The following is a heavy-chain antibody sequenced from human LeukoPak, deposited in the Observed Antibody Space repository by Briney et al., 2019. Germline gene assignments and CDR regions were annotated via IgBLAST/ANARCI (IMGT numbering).Heavy chain of an antibody. V-gene: IGHV3-13*04. CDR1: GFTFSSYD. CDR2: IGTAGDT. D-gene: IGHD7-27*01. J-gene: IGHJ4*02. Sequence: GGSLRLSCAASGFTFSSYDMHWVRQGTGRGLEWVSAIGTAGDTYYPDSVKGRFTISRENAKNSSYLQMNSLRAEDTALYYCVRGSNWAFDYWGQGTLVTVSS. CDR3: VRGSNWAFDY.